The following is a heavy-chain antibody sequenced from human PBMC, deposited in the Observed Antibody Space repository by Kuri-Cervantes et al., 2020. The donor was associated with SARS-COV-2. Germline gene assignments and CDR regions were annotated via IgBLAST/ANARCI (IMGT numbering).Heavy chain of an antibody. CDR3: AKESGLVVVGDYFDY. CDR2: ISGSGGST. CDR1: GFTFSSYA. V-gene: IGHV3-23*01. D-gene: IGHD2-2*01. Sequence: GGSLRLSCAASGFTFSSYAMSWVRQAPGEGREWVSAISGSGGSTYYADSVKGRLTISRDNSKNTLYLQMNSLRAEDTAVYYCAKESGLVVVGDYFDYWGQGTLVTVSS. J-gene: IGHJ4*02.